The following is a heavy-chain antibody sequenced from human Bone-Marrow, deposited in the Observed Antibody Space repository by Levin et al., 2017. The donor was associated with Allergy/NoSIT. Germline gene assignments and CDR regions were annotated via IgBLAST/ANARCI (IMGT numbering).Heavy chain of an antibody. CDR2: INHSGST. CDR1: GGSFSGYY. D-gene: IGHD2-15*01. J-gene: IGHJ4*02. CDR3: ARGRGYCSGGSCYGRGWDY. V-gene: IGHV4-34*01. Sequence: SETLSLTCAVYGGSFSGYYWSWIRQPPGKGLEWIGEINHSGSTNYNPSLKSRVTISVDTSKNQFSLKLSSVTAADTAVYYCARGRGYCSGGSCYGRGWDYWGQGTLVTVSS.